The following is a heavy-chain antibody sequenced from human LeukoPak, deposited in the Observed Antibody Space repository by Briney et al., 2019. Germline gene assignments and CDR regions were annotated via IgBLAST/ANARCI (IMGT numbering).Heavy chain of an antibody. CDR3: ASEVYSYGYLGY. Sequence: GGSLRLSCAASGFTFSSYGIHWVRQAPGKGLEWVAVIWYDGSNKYYADSVKGRFTISRDNSKNTLYLQMNSLRAEDTAVYYCASEVYSYGYLGYWGQGTLVTVSS. CDR1: GFTFSSYG. D-gene: IGHD5-18*01. CDR2: IWYDGSNK. J-gene: IGHJ4*02. V-gene: IGHV3-33*01.